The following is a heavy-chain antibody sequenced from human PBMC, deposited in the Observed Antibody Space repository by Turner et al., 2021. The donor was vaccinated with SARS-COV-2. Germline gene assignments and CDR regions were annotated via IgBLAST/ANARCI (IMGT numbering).Heavy chain of an antibody. Sequence: QVQLQQLGAGLLKPSATLSLTCAVYGGSFSGYYWTWFRQPPGKGLEWIGEINHSGSTNYSPSLKRRVTISVDTSKNQFSLKLSSVTAADTAVYYCARGLRGVVVAATLNWFDPWGQGTLVTVSS. CDR3: ARGLRGVVVAATLNWFDP. D-gene: IGHD2-15*01. CDR2: INHSGST. CDR1: GGSFSGYY. J-gene: IGHJ5*02. V-gene: IGHV4-34*01.